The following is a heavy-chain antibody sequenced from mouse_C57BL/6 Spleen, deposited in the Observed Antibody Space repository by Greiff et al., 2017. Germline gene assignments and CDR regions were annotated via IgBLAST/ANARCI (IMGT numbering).Heavy chain of an antibody. V-gene: IGHV5-9-1*02. CDR1: GFTFSSYA. CDR2: ISSGGDYI. D-gene: IGHD1-1*01. J-gene: IGHJ3*01. CDR3: TREGYYGSSFAY. Sequence: EVKLQESGEGLVKPGGSLKLSCAASGFTFSSYAMSWVRQTPEKRLEWVAYISSGGDYIYYADTVKGRFTISRDNARNTLYLQMSSLKSEDTAMYYCTREGYYGSSFAYWGQGTLVTVSA.